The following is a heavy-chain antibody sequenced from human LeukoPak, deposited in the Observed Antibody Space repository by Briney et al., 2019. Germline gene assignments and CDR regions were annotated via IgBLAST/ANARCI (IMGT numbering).Heavy chain of an antibody. D-gene: IGHD3-9*01. CDR1: GFTFSSYE. Sequence: GGSLRLSCAASGFTFSSYEMNWVRQAPGKGLEWVSYISSSGSTIYYADSVKGRFTISRDNAKNSLYLQMNSLRAEDTAVYYCARRDRTYYDIPWGQGTLVTVSS. V-gene: IGHV3-48*03. J-gene: IGHJ5*02. CDR3: ARRDRTYYDIP. CDR2: ISSSGSTI.